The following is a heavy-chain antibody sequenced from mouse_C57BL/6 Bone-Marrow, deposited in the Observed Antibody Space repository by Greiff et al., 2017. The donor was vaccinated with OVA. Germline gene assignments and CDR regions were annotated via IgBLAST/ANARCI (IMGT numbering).Heavy chain of an antibody. CDR2: INPSSGYT. Sequence: VQVVESGAELAKPGASVTMSCKASGYTFTSYTMHWVKQRPGQGLEWIGYINPSSGYTKYNQKFKDKATLTADKSSSTAYMQLSSLTSEDSAVYYCARAPNYYGSSSYAMDYWGQGTSVTVSS. CDR1: GYTFTSYT. V-gene: IGHV1-4*01. D-gene: IGHD1-1*01. CDR3: ARAPNYYGSSSYAMDY. J-gene: IGHJ4*01.